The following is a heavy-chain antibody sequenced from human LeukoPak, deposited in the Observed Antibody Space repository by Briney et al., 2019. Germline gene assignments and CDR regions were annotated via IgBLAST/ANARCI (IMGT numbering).Heavy chain of an antibody. V-gene: IGHV3-21*01. J-gene: IGHJ4*02. CDR1: GFTFSSYW. CDR3: ARSSGYYDY. CDR2: ISSSSSYI. D-gene: IGHD3-22*01. Sequence: SGGSLRLSCAASGFTFSSYWMHWVRQAPGKGLEWVSCISSSSSYIYYADSVKGRFTISRDNAKNSLYLQMNSLRVEDTAVYYCARSSGYYDYWGQGTLVTVSS.